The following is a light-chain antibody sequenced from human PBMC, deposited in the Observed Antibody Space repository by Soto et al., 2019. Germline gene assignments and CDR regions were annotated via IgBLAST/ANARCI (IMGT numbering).Light chain of an antibody. J-gene: IGLJ2*01. Sequence: QSVLTQPASVSGSPGQSITISCTGTSIDVGGYNYVSWYQQHPGKAPKFMIYEVSNRPSGVSNRFSGSKSGNTASLTISGLQAEDEADYYCSSYTSSRTYVVFGGGTKLTVL. CDR2: EVS. CDR1: SIDVGGYNY. CDR3: SSYTSSRTYVV. V-gene: IGLV2-14*01.